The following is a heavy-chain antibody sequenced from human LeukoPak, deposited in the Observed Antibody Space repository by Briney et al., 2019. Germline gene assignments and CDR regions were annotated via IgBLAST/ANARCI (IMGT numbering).Heavy chain of an antibody. CDR2: ISTRGSTI. CDR1: GFTFSSYE. J-gene: IGHJ4*02. Sequence: PGGSLRLSCAASGFTFSSYEMNWVRQAPGQGLEWVSYISTRGSTIYYADSVKGRFTISRDNAKNSLYLQMSSLRAEEKAVYYCARDLGPSYSEYDWRGIFDYWGQGTLVTFSS. V-gene: IGHV3-48*03. D-gene: IGHD5-12*01. CDR3: ARDLGPSYSEYDWRGIFDY.